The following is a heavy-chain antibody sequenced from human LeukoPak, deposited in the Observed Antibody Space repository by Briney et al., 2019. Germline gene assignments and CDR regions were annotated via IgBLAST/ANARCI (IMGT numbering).Heavy chain of an antibody. J-gene: IGHJ4*02. CDR3: AREEAGTLPNLFDY. CDR2: MYYSGST. Sequence: PSETLSLTCTVSGGSISSSSYYWGWIRQPPGKGLEWIGNMYYSGSTYYNPSLKSRVTISVDTSKNQLSLKLSSVTAADTAVYYCAREEAGTLPNLFDYWGQGTLVTVSS. V-gene: IGHV4-39*07. CDR1: GGSISSSSYY. D-gene: IGHD6-19*01.